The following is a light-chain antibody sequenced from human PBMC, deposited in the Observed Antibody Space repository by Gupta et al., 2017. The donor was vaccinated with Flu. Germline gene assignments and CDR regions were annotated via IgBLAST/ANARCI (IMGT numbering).Light chain of an antibody. J-gene: IGLJ3*02. CDR3: CSYATSSWV. V-gene: IGLV2-23*01. CDR2: EDR. Sequence: QSALTQPASVSGSPGQSITISCTGTSSDVGRYNLVSWYQQHPGKAPKLMIYEDRKRPSGVSNRFSGFKSGNTASLTISGLQAEDEADYYCCSYATSSWVFGGGTKLTVL. CDR1: SSDVGRYNL.